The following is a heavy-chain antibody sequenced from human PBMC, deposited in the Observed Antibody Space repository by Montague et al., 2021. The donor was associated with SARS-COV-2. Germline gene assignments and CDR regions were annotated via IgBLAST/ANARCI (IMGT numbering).Heavy chain of an antibody. V-gene: IGHV3-15*01. D-gene: IGHD2-15*01. CDR2: IKTNTDGGTT. J-gene: IGHJ4*02. Sequence: SLRLSCAASGFTFSNAWMIWVRQAPGKGLEWVGRIKTNTDGGTTDYSAPVQGRFTISRDDSKTTLYLQMTSLKTEDTAVYYCTTGRYCCGGSCYLFSCWGQGTLVTVSS. CDR3: TTGRYCCGGSCYLFSC. CDR1: GFTFSNAW.